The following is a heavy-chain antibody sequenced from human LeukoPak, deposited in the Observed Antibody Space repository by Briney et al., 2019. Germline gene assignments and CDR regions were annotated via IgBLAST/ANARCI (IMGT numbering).Heavy chain of an antibody. J-gene: IGHJ6*03. CDR3: ARTDYADWSHYYYMDV. Sequence: RGSLRLSCAASGFTFNDHGMTWVRQAPGKGLEWVSGINWNGDSTGYADSVEGRFTISRDNARNSLYLHMDSLRAEDTALYYCARTDYADWSHYYYMDVWGKGITVTVSS. CDR1: GFTFNDHG. V-gene: IGHV3-20*04. D-gene: IGHD4-17*01. CDR2: INWNGDST.